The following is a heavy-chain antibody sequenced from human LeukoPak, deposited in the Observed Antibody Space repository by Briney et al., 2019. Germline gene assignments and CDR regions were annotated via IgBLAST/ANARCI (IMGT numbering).Heavy chain of an antibody. D-gene: IGHD2-2*01. CDR2: LTGSGGST. V-gene: IGHV3-23*01. Sequence: GGSLRLSCAASGLTFSSPSMSWVRQAPGKGLEWVSALTGSGGSTYYADSVKGRFTISRDNSKKTLFLQMNSLRAEDTAVYYCAKDLAPAAYWGQGTLVTVSS. CDR1: GLTFSSPS. CDR3: AKDLAPAAY. J-gene: IGHJ4*02.